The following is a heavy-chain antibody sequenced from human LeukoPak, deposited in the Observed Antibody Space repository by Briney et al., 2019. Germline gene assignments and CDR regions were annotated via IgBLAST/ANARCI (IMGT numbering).Heavy chain of an antibody. CDR1: GGSFSGYY. D-gene: IGHD3-10*01. Sequence: SETLSLTCAVYGGSFSGYYWSWIRQPPGKGLEWIGEINHSGSTNYNTSLKSRVTISVDTSKNQFSLKLSSVTAADTAVYYCARGHWGLWFGEYYFDYWGQGTLVTVSS. V-gene: IGHV4-34*01. J-gene: IGHJ4*02. CDR3: ARGHWGLWFGEYYFDY. CDR2: INHSGST.